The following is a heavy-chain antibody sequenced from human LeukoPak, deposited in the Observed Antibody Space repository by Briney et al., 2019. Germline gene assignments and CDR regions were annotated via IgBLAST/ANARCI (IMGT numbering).Heavy chain of an antibody. J-gene: IGHJ4*02. D-gene: IGHD2-8*01. CDR1: GFTFSSYA. Sequence: GGSLRLSCAASGFTFSSYAVSWVRQAPGKGLEWVSSISGSGGSTYSADSVKGRFTISRDNSKNTLYLQMNSLRAEDTALYYCAKDRSCTNDICHGDFDYWGKGTLVTVSS. CDR3: AKDRSCTNDICHGDFDY. V-gene: IGHV3-23*01. CDR2: ISGSGGST.